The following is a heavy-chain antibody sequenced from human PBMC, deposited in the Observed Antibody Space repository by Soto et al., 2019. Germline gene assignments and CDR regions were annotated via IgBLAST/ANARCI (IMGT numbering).Heavy chain of an antibody. J-gene: IGHJ6*02. Sequence: VGSLRLSCAASGFTFSSYWMSWVRQAPGKGLEWVSNIKQDGSEKYYVDSVKGRFTISRDNAKNSLYLQMNSLRAEDTAVYYCARDLRFTVTTFYYYGMDVWGQGTTVTVSS. V-gene: IGHV3-7*03. CDR1: GFTFSSYW. D-gene: IGHD4-4*01. CDR2: IKQDGSEK. CDR3: ARDLRFTVTTFYYYGMDV.